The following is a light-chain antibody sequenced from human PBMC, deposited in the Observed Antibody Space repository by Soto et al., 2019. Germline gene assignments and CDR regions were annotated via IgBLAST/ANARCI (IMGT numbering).Light chain of an antibody. J-gene: IGLJ1*01. CDR2: EVS. Sequence: QSALTQPASVSGSPGQSITISCTGTSSDVGGYNYVSWYQQHPGKAPKLMIYEVSYRPSGVSNRFSGSKSGNTASLTISGLQAEYEADYYCCSYTSTIYIFGTGTKVTVL. CDR3: CSYTSTIYI. V-gene: IGLV2-14*01. CDR1: SSDVGGYNY.